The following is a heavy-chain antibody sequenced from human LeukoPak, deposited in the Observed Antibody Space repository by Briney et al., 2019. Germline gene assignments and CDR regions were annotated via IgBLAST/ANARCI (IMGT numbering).Heavy chain of an antibody. CDR3: ARGRIYYDSRGDFDY. D-gene: IGHD3-22*01. CDR1: GGSFSGYY. V-gene: IGHV4-34*01. Sequence: SETLSLTCAVYGGSFSGYYWSWIRQPPGKGLEWIGEINHSGSTNYNPSLKSRVTISVDTSKNQFSLKLSSVTAADTAVYYCARGRIYYDSRGDFDYWGQGTLVTVSS. CDR2: INHSGST. J-gene: IGHJ4*02.